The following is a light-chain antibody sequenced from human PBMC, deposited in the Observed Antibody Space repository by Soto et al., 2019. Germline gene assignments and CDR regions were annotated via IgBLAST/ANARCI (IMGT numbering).Light chain of an antibody. J-gene: IGKJ1*01. CDR2: AAS. Sequence: EIVLTQSPGTLSLSPGERATLSCRASQSVPSNYLAWYQQKPGQAPRLVIYAASSRPTGVPDRFSGSGSGTDFTLTISRMEPEDFAVFYCHQSRTSPRTFGQGTRVEVK. CDR3: HQSRTSPRT. V-gene: IGKV3-20*01. CDR1: QSVPSNY.